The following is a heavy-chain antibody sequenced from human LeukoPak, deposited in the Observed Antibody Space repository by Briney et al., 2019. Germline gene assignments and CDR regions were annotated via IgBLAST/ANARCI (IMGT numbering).Heavy chain of an antibody. CDR1: GFTFSSYW. D-gene: IGHD6-13*01. CDR3: ARDRSSSWSNFDY. J-gene: IGHJ4*02. Sequence: GGSLRLSCAASGFTFSSYWMSWVRQAPGKGLGWVANIKQDGSEKYYVDSVKGRFTISRDNAKNSLYLQMNSLRAEDTAVYYCARDRSSSWSNFDYWGQGTLVTVSS. V-gene: IGHV3-7*01. CDR2: IKQDGSEK.